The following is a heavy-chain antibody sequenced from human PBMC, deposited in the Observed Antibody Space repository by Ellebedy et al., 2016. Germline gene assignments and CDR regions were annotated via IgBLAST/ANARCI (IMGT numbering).Heavy chain of an antibody. J-gene: IGHJ5*02. D-gene: IGHD1-26*01. CDR3: TRQGEVGGPHFDP. CDR1: GFTFSSYG. V-gene: IGHV3-30*03. CDR2: ISYDGSNK. Sequence: GESLKISXAASGFTFSSYGMHWVRQAPGKGLEWVAVISYDGSNKYYADSVKGRFTISRDNSKNTAYLQMNSLKTEDTAVYYCTRQGEVGGPHFDPWGQGTLVTVSS.